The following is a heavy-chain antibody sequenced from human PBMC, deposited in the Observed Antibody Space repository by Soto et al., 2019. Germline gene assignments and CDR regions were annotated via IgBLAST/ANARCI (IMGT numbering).Heavy chain of an antibody. CDR1: GYTFTSYG. CDR3: ARDHEWGSSWSLESVY. V-gene: IGHV1-18*01. CDR2: ISAYNGNT. D-gene: IGHD6-13*01. J-gene: IGHJ4*02. Sequence: QVPLVQSGAEVKKPGASVKVSCKASGYTFTSYGIIWVRQAPGQGLEWMGWISAYNGNTNYAQKLQGRVTMTTDTSTSTAYMELRSLRSDDTAVYYCARDHEWGSSWSLESVYWGQGTLVTVSS.